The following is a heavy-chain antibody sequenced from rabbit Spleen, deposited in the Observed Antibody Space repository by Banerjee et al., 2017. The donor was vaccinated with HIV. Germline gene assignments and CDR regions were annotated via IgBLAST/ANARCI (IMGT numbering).Heavy chain of an antibody. J-gene: IGHJ3*01. CDR1: GFSFSGGHD. CDR2: IGAGSSGST. V-gene: IGHV1S45*01. Sequence: QEQLVESGGGLVQPEGSLTLTCTASGFSFSGGHDMCWVRQAPGKGLEWIACIGAGSSGSTYSATWAKGRFTISKTSSTTVTLQMTSLTAADTATYFCARRDANNGGGYAQLWGQGTLVTVS. D-gene: IGHD6-1*01. CDR3: ARRDANNGGGYAQL.